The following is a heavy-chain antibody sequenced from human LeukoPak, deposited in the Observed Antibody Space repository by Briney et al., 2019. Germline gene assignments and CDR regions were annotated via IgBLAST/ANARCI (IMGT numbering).Heavy chain of an antibody. CDR1: GYTSTGYY. V-gene: IGHV1-2*02. J-gene: IGHJ4*02. CDR2: INPNSGGT. CDR3: ARGEDIVVVVAATQTDY. Sequence: ASVKVSCKASGYTSTGYYMHWVRQAPGQGLEWMGWINPNSGGTNYAQKFQGRVTMTRDTSISTAYMELSRLRSDDTAVYYCARGEDIVVVVAATQTDYWGQGTLVTVSS. D-gene: IGHD2-15*01.